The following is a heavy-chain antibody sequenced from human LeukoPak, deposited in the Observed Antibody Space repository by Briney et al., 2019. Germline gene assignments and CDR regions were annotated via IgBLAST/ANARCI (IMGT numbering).Heavy chain of an antibody. CDR1: GFTYNTFA. Sequence: GGSLRLSCAASGFTYNTFAMNWVRRPPGKGLEWVASISASADATYYADSVRGRFAISRDNSKNVVYLQMNSLSAEDTAEYYCAKEGIGSTATFLDYWGQGTTVTVSS. CDR2: ISASADAT. D-gene: IGHD1-14*01. V-gene: IGHV3-23*01. CDR3: AKEGIGSTATFLDY. J-gene: IGHJ4*03.